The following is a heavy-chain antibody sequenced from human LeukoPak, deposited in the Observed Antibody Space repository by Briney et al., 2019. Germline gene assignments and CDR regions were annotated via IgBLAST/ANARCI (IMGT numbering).Heavy chain of an antibody. CDR2: IYYSGST. Sequence: SETLSLTCTVSGGSISSYYWSWIRQPPGKGLEWIGHIYYSGSTNYNPSLKSRVTISVDTSKNQFSLKLSSVTAADTAVYYCARSYDSSGYYPSWGQGTLVTVSS. CDR1: GGSISSYY. J-gene: IGHJ5*02. D-gene: IGHD3-22*01. V-gene: IGHV4-59*01. CDR3: ARSYDSSGYYPS.